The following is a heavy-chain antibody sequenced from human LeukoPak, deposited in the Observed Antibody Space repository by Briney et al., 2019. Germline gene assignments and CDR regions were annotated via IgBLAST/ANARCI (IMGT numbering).Heavy chain of an antibody. CDR2: IKQDGSEK. V-gene: IGHV3-7*01. J-gene: IGHJ4*02. CDR3: ARKMATIAAGFDY. D-gene: IGHD5-24*01. Sequence: GGSLRLSCAASGFTFSSYWMSWVRQAPGKGLEWVANIKQDGSEKYYVDSVKGRFTISRDNAKNSLYLQMNSLRAEDTAVYYCARKMATIAAGFDYWGQGTLVAVSS. CDR1: GFTFSSYW.